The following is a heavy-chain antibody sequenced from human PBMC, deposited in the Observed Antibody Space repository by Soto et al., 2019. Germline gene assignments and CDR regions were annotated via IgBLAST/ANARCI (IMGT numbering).Heavy chain of an antibody. D-gene: IGHD3-3*01. CDR3: ASAATGHTISGVRTVAYYYGLDV. J-gene: IGHJ6*04. Sequence: SETLSLPWSLSPISVRSGTYYWSWIRQSSGQGLEWIGYICDSGNTKYTPSLKNRVTISVDTSKSLFSLKLSSVSAADTDVYYCASAATGHTISGVRTVAYYYGLDVWDRGTRGTASS. CDR2: ICDSGNT. CDR1: PISVRSGTYY. V-gene: IGHV4-61*01.